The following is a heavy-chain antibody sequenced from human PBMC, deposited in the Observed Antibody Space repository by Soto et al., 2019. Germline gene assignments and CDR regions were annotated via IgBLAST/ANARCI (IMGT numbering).Heavy chain of an antibody. CDR3: ARAGYSSSWSLLTHYYYYGMDV. CDR2: INAGNGNT. V-gene: IGHV1-3*01. D-gene: IGHD6-13*01. Sequence: GASVKVSCKASGYTFTSYAMHLVRQAPGQKLEWMGWINAGNGNTKYSQKFQGRVTITRDTSASTAYMELSSLRSEDTAVYYCARAGYSSSWSLLTHYYYYGMDVWGQGTTVTVSS. CDR1: GYTFTSYA. J-gene: IGHJ6*02.